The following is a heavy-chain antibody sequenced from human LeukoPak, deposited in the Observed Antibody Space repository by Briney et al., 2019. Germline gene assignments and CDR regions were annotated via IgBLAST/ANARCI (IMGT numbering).Heavy chain of an antibody. Sequence: GGSLRLSCIASGFSFSDFGMHWVRQAPGKGLEWVAVISYDGSNEYYADYVKGRFTIFRDNSKNTLYMQVNSLKSEDTAVYYCARIHSGYEPPKEYYGMDVWGKGTTVTVSS. V-gene: IGHV3-30*03. CDR3: ARIHSGYEPPKEYYGMDV. J-gene: IGHJ6*04. CDR1: GFSFSDFG. D-gene: IGHD5-12*01. CDR2: ISYDGSNE.